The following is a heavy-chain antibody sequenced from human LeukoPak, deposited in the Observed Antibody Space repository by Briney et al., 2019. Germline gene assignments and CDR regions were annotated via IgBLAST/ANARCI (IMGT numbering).Heavy chain of an antibody. D-gene: IGHD6-13*01. Sequence: PSGTLSLTCAVSGGSISNDKWWSWVRQSPVKGLEWIGEMYHSGSTNYNPSLKSRVAMSVDTSKNQFSLKLSSVTAADTAMYYCAREGGSSSSLDSWGQGTLVTVSS. V-gene: IGHV4-4*02. J-gene: IGHJ4*02. CDR1: GGSISNDKW. CDR2: MYHSGST. CDR3: AREGGSSSSLDS.